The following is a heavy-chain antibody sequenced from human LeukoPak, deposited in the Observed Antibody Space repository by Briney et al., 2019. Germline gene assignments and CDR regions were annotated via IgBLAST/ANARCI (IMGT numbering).Heavy chain of an antibody. D-gene: IGHD5-24*01. J-gene: IGHJ4*02. Sequence: GGSLRLSCAASGFTFSSYAMSWVRQAPGKGLEWVSAISGSGGSTYYADSVKGRFTISRDNSKNTLYLQMNSLRAEDTAVYYCANAMGMEGWLQLNFDYWGQGTLVTVSS. CDR1: GFTFSSYA. CDR3: ANAMGMEGWLQLNFDY. V-gene: IGHV3-23*01. CDR2: ISGSGGST.